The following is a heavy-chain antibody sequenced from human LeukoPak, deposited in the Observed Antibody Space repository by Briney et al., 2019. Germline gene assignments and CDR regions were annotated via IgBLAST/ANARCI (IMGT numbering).Heavy chain of an antibody. J-gene: IGHJ6*03. Sequence: ASVKVSCKASGYTFTSYGISWVRQAPGQGLEWMGWINTNTGNPTYAQGFTGRFVFSLDTSVSTAYLQISSLKAEDTAVYYCASRTAMVTGYYYYYYMDVWGKGTTVTVSS. V-gene: IGHV7-4-1*02. D-gene: IGHD5-18*01. CDR3: ASRTAMVTGYYYYYYMDV. CDR1: GYTFTSYG. CDR2: INTNTGNP.